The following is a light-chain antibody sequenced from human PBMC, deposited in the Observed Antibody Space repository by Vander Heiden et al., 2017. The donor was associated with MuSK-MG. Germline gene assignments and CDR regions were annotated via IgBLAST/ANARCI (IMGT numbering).Light chain of an antibody. J-gene: IGLJ2*01. CDR3: QVWYRDSDHVV. CDR2: YDT. Sequence: VLTQPPSVSVSPGKTATITCGGDRRGNTNVNWYRRKPGQPPLPLIDYDTGRPSGIPERCSGSKSANTATLSTSGVEVGDEADYYCQVWYRDSDHVVFGGGTKLTVL. V-gene: IGLV3-21*04. CDR1: RRGNTN.